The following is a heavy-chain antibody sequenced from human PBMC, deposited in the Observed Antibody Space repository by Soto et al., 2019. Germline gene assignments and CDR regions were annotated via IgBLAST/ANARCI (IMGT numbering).Heavy chain of an antibody. Sequence: SETLSLTCTVSGGSISSYYWSWIRQPPGKGLEWIGYIYYSGSTNYNPSLKSRVTISVDTSKNQFSLKLSSVTAADTAVYYCAREDCSGGSCRTGPWGQGTLVTVSS. CDR3: AREDCSGGSCRTGP. CDR2: IYYSGST. V-gene: IGHV4-59*01. D-gene: IGHD2-15*01. CDR1: GGSISSYY. J-gene: IGHJ5*02.